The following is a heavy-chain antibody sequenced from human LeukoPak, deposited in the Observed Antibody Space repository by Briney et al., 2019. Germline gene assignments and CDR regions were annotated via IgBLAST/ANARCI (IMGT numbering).Heavy chain of an antibody. Sequence: GGSLRLSCAASGFTFSSYAMSWVRQAPGKGLEWVSAFSGSGGSTYYADSAKGRFTISRDNSKNTLFLQMNSLRAEDTAVYYCAKTGSSRFDYWGQGTLVTVSS. CDR3: AKTGSSRFDY. D-gene: IGHD1-26*01. CDR2: FSGSGGST. CDR1: GFTFSSYA. J-gene: IGHJ4*02. V-gene: IGHV3-23*01.